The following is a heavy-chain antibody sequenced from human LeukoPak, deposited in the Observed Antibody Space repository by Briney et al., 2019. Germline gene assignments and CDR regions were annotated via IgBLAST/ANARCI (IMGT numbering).Heavy chain of an antibody. CDR2: IYYSGST. CDR3: ANSGYSSRYYYYYMDD. J-gene: IGHJ6*03. CDR1: GGSFSSSSYY. Sequence: PSETLSPTCTVSGGSFSSSSYYWVWIRQPPGKGLEWIGSIYYSGSTYYNPSLKSRVTISVDTSKNQFSLKLSSVTAADTAVYYCANSGYSSRYYYYYMDDWGKGTTVTVSS. D-gene: IGHD6-13*01. V-gene: IGHV4-39*01.